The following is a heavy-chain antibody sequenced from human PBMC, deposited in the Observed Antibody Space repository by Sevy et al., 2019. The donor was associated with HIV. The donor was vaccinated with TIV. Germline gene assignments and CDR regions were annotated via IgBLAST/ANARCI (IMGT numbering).Heavy chain of an antibody. V-gene: IGHV3-23*01. D-gene: IGHD2-15*01. CDR1: GFTFINYG. Sequence: GGSLRLSCAASGFTFINYGMSWVRQAPGKGLEWVSVISGSGDTTNYADSVKGRFVISTDNSKDTMYLQLNSLRAEDTAVYYCAKDIRVALVVPSPGYGMDVWGHGTSVTVSS. CDR2: ISGSGDTT. J-gene: IGHJ6*02. CDR3: AKDIRVALVVPSPGYGMDV.